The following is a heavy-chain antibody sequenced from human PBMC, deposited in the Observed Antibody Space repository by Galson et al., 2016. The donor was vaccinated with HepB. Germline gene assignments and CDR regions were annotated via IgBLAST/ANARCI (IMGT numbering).Heavy chain of an antibody. V-gene: IGHV3-48*02. CDR3: ARSSYYFDS. Sequence: SLRLSCAGSGFKFSSYSMNWVRQAPGKGLEWLSYINSGSTSIYYADSVKGRFTVSRGNAKNSVYLQLNSLRDEDTALYYCARSSYYFDSWGQGTLVTVSS. CDR1: GFKFSSYS. CDR2: INSGSTSI. J-gene: IGHJ4*02.